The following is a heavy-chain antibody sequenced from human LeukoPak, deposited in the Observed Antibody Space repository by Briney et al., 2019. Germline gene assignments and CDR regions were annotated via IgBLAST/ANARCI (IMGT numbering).Heavy chain of an antibody. CDR3: ARVGFHSGSSD. CDR1: GDSINRGGYF. CDR2: IYYSGST. V-gene: IGHV4-31*03. J-gene: IGHJ4*02. D-gene: IGHD1-26*01. Sequence: SETLSLTCTVSGDSINRGGYFWSWIRQHPGKGLEWIGYIYYSGSTYYNPSLKSRVTISVDTSKNQFSLKLSSVTAADTAVYYCARVGFHSGSSDWGQGTLVTVSS.